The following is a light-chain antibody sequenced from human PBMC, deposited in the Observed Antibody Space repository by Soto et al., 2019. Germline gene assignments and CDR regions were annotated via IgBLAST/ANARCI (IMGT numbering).Light chain of an antibody. Sequence: DIQMTQSPSTLSASVGDRVTITCRASQNINIWLAWYQQKPGKAPKLLIYDASNLESGVPSRFSGSGSGTEFTLTISSLQPADFATYYCQQYNYYSWTFGQGTKVDIK. CDR1: QNINIW. J-gene: IGKJ1*01. CDR2: DAS. CDR3: QQYNYYSWT. V-gene: IGKV1-5*01.